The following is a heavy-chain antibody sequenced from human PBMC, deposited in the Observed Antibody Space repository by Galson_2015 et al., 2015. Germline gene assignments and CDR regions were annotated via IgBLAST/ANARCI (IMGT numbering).Heavy chain of an antibody. D-gene: IGHD2-15*01. V-gene: IGHV1-69*13. CDR1: GGTFSNYI. Sequence: SVKVSCKASGGTFSNYIISWVRQAPGQGLEWMGGIIPIFSTANYAQKFQGRVSITADESTSTAYMELSSLRSEDTAVYYCARPRYCSGSNCFNNLDYWGQGTLVTVSS. CDR3: ARPRYCSGSNCFNNLDY. J-gene: IGHJ4*02. CDR2: IIPIFSTA.